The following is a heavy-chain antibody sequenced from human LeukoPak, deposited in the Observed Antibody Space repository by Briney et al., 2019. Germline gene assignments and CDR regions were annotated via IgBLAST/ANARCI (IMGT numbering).Heavy chain of an antibody. D-gene: IGHD3-10*02. J-gene: IGHJ4*02. CDR2: IKQDGSEK. CDR1: GFTFSSYW. V-gene: IGHV3-7*01. Sequence: GGSLRLSCAASGFTFSSYWMSWVRQAPGKGLEWVANIKQDGSEKYYVDSVKGRFTISRDNAKNSLYLQMNSLRAEDTAVYYCARDLGSGSYYVGDYWGQGTLVTVSS. CDR3: ARDLGSGSYYVGDY.